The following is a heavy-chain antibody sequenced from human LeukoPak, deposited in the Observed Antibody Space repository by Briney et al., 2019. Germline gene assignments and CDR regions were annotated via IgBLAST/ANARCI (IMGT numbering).Heavy chain of an antibody. V-gene: IGHV3-21*01. D-gene: IGHD3-10*01. Sequence: GGSLRLSCAASRFTFSSYSMNWVRQAPGKGLEWVSSISSSSYIYYADSVKGRFTISRDNAKNSLYLQMNSLRVEDTAVYYCAKVAKYYYGPETYYFFEQWGQGTPVTASS. CDR2: ISSSSYI. CDR3: AKVAKYYYGPETYYFFEQ. J-gene: IGHJ4*02. CDR1: RFTFSSYS.